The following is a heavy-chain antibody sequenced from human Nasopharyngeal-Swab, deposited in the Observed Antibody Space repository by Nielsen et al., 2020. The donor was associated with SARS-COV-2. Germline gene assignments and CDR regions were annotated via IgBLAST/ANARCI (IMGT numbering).Heavy chain of an antibody. J-gene: IGHJ6*02. V-gene: IGHV3-30*03. Sequence: GGSLRLSCAASGFTFRNHGMHWVRQAPGKGLEWVGIITSGGRTQVYADSVVGRFTISRDDPENTLFLQMNSLRAEDTAVYYCARDGVRPGYSSGWKYYYYGMDVWGQGTTVTVSS. CDR3: ARDGVRPGYSSGWKYYYYGMDV. D-gene: IGHD6-19*01. CDR1: GFTFRNHG. CDR2: ITSGGRTQ.